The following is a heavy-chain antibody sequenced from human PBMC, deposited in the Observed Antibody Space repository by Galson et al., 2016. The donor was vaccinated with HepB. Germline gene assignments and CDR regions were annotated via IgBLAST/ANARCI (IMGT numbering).Heavy chain of an antibody. CDR2: IKSKGDGETT. D-gene: IGHD1-26*01. J-gene: IGHJ4*02. V-gene: IGHV3-15*07. CDR3: TTSVGANECDY. CDR1: GFTFSHAW. Sequence: SLRLSCAGSGFTFSHAWLNWVRQAPGKGLEWVGRIKSKGDGETTDYAAPVKGRFTISRAYSKNTLYMQMNSLKTEDTAVYHCTTSVGANECDYWGQGTLVTVSS.